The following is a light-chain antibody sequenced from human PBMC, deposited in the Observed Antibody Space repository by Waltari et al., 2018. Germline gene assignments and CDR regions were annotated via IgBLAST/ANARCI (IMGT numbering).Light chain of an antibody. J-gene: IGLJ2*01. V-gene: IGLV1-47*01. Sequence: QSVLTQPPSASGTPGQRVTISCSGSSTNIAGNNVYWYQQLPGTAPKLLIYWNTHRPEGVPDRFTGARRGTSTSLAISGLRSENEADYYCAAWDDSRSGVVFGGGTKLTVL. CDR3: AAWDDSRSGVV. CDR1: STNIAGNN. CDR2: WNT.